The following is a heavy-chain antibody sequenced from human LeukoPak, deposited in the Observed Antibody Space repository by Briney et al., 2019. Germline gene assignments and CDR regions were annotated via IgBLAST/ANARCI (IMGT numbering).Heavy chain of an antibody. Sequence: SETLSLTCAVYGGSFSGYYRSWIRQPPGKGLEWIGEINHSGSTNYNPSLKSRVTISVDTSKNQFSLKLSSVTAADTAVYYCAREKGAAAGPYYFDYWGQGTLVTVSS. CDR1: GGSFSGYY. CDR3: AREKGAAAGPYYFDY. V-gene: IGHV4-34*01. J-gene: IGHJ4*02. CDR2: INHSGST. D-gene: IGHD6-13*01.